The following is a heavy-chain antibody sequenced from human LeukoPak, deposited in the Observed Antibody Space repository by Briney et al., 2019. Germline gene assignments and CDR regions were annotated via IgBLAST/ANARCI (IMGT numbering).Heavy chain of an antibody. D-gene: IGHD3-3*01. V-gene: IGHV5-51*01. CDR3: AIWFRYYDFWSGSPDAFDI. CDR1: GYSFTSYW. J-gene: IGHJ3*02. CDR2: IYPGDSDT. Sequence: GESLKISCKGSGYSFTSYWIGWVRQMPGKGLEWMGIIYPGDSDTRYSPSFQGQVTISADKSISTAYLQWSSLKASDTAMYYCAIWFRYYDFWSGSPDAFDIWGQGTMVTVSS.